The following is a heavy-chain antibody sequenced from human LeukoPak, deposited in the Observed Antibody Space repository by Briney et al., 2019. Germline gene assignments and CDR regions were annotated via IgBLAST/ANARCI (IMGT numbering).Heavy chain of an antibody. CDR1: GFTFSSYG. V-gene: IGHV3-33*01. D-gene: IGHD1-26*01. Sequence: PGGSLRLSCAASGFTFSSYGMPWVRQAPGKGLEWVAVIWYDGSNKYYADSVKGRFTISRDNSKNTLYLQMNSLRAEDTAVYYCARGSSDREPLFDYWGQGTLVTVSS. CDR3: ARGSSDREPLFDY. CDR2: IWYDGSNK. J-gene: IGHJ4*02.